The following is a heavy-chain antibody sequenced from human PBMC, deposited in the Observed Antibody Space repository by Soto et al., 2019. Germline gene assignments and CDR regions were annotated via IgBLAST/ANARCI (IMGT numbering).Heavy chain of an antibody. CDR1: GFIFSGSA. CDR3: IRGGSPYYYDY. J-gene: IGHJ4*02. Sequence: EVQLVESGGGLVQPAGSLKLSCAASGFIFSGSAVHWVRQASGKGLEWVGRILSKAGNYATAYPASMKGRFTISRDDSENTALLQMNSLKTEDTAVYYCIRGGSPYYYDYWGQGPLVAVSS. V-gene: IGHV3-73*01. CDR2: ILSKAGNYAT.